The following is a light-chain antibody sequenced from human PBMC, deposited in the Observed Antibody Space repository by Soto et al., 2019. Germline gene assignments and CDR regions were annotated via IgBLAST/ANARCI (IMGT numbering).Light chain of an antibody. CDR3: QQYYRPWT. J-gene: IGKJ1*01. CDR1: QSVLYSSNHKNY. V-gene: IGKV4-1*01. Sequence: DIVMTQSPDSLAVSLGERATINCKSSQSVLYSSNHKNYLAWYQQKPGQPPKLLIYCASTRESGVPDRFSGSGFGTDFTLTISSLQAEDVAVYYCQQYYRPWTFGQGTKVEI. CDR2: CAS.